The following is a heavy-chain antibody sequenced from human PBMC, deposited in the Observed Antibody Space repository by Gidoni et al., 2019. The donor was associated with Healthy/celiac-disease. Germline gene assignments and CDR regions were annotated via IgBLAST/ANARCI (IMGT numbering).Heavy chain of an antibody. CDR2: INAGNANT. Sequence: QVQLVQSGAEGKKTGASVQVCCKASGYTFTSSAMHWVRQAPGQRLEWMGWINAGNANTKYSQKFQGRVTITRDTSASTAYMELSSLRSEDTAVYYCAIVGYPLHFDYWGQGTLVTVSS. CDR3: AIVGYPLHFDY. J-gene: IGHJ4*02. V-gene: IGHV1-3*01. D-gene: IGHD2-15*01. CDR1: GYTFTSSA.